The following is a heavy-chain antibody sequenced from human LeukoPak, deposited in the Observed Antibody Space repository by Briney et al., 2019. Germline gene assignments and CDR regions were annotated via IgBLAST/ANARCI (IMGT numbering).Heavy chain of an antibody. CDR3: ARARGIQLNYYFDY. D-gene: IGHD5-18*01. V-gene: IGHV3-15*01. CDR1: GFTFSNAW. J-gene: IGHJ4*02. Sequence: GGSLRLSCAASGFTFSNAWMSWVRQAPGKGLEWVGRIKSKTDGGTTDYAAPVKGRFTISRDDSKNTLYLQMNSLKTEDTAVYYCARARGIQLNYYFDYWGQGTLVTVSS. CDR2: IKSKTDGGTT.